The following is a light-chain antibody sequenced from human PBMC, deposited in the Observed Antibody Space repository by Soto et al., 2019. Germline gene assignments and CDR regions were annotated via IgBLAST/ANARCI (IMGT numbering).Light chain of an antibody. CDR3: QQYGSSPWT. CDR1: QSVSSNY. CDR2: GAS. V-gene: IGKV3-20*01. J-gene: IGKJ1*01. Sequence: EMVLTQSPGTLSLSPGERATLSCSASQSVSSNYLAWYQQKPGQAPRPLIYGASSRASGIPDRFSGSGAGTDLTLTISRLQSEDFAVYYCQQYGSSPWTFGQGTKVEIK.